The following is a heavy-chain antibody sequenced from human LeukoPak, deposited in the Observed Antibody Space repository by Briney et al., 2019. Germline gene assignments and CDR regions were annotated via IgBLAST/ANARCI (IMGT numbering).Heavy chain of an antibody. CDR3: ASGRPSVGYSYGYNY. J-gene: IGHJ4*02. D-gene: IGHD5-18*01. CDR2: IYSGGST. CDR1: GFTVSSNY. Sequence: GGSLRLSCAASGFTVSSNYMSWVRQAPGKGLEWVSVIYSGGSTYYADSVKGRFTISRDNSKNTLYLQMNSLRAEDTAVYYCASGRPSVGYSYGYNYWGQGTLVTVSS. V-gene: IGHV3-53*01.